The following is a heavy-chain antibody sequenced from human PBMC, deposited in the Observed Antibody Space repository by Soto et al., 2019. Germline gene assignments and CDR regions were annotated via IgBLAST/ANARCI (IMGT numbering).Heavy chain of an antibody. CDR3: AKGWGYSSGWLNY. J-gene: IGHJ4*02. CDR2: ISWNSGSI. D-gene: IGHD6-19*01. CDR1: GFTFDDYA. V-gene: IGHV3-9*01. Sequence: EVQLVESGGGLVQPGRSLRLSCAASGFTFDDYAMHWVRQASGKGLEWVSGISWNSGSIGYADSVKGRFTISRDNAKNSLYLQMNSLRAEDTALYYCAKGWGYSSGWLNYWGQGTLVTVSS.